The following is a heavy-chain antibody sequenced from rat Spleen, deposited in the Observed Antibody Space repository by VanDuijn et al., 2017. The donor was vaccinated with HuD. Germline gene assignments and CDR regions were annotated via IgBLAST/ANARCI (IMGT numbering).Heavy chain of an antibody. CDR1: GLSFSNYD. J-gene: IGHJ2*01. V-gene: IGHV5-25*01. D-gene: IGHD1-12*03. Sequence: EVQLVESGGGLVQPGRSMKLSCAASGLSFSNYDMAWVRQAPTKGLEWVASISIGGGNTYYRDSVMGRFTISRDNAKNTLYLQMDSLRSEDTATYYCVKDMSYYDGYYHPFDYWGQGVMVTVSS. CDR3: VKDMSYYDGYYHPFDY. CDR2: ISIGGGNT.